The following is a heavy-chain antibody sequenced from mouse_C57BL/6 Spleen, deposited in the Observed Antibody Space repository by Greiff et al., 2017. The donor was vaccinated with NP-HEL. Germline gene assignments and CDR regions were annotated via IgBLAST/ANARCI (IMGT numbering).Heavy chain of an antibody. Sequence: QVQLQQPGAELVMPGASVKLSCKASGYTFTSYWMHWVKQRPGQGLEWIGEIDPSDSYTNYNQKFKGKSTLTVDKSSSTAYMQLSSLTSEDSAVYYCASYGNYPYFDVWGTGTTVTVSS. CDR2: IDPSDSYT. D-gene: IGHD2-1*01. V-gene: IGHV1-69*01. J-gene: IGHJ1*03. CDR1: GYTFTSYW. CDR3: ASYGNYPYFDV.